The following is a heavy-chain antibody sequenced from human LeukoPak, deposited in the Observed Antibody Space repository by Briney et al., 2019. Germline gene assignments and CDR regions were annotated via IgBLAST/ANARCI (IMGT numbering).Heavy chain of an antibody. V-gene: IGHV4-4*02. CDR3: ARDNGVAAAGTLYFDY. J-gene: IGHJ4*02. CDR2: INHSGST. D-gene: IGHD6-13*01. Sequence: SGTLSLTCAVSGGSISSSNWWSWVRQPPGKGLEWIGEINHSGSTNYNPSLKSRVTISVDTSKNQFSLKLSSVTAADTAVYYCARDNGVAAAGTLYFDYWGQGTLVTVSS. CDR1: GGSISSSNW.